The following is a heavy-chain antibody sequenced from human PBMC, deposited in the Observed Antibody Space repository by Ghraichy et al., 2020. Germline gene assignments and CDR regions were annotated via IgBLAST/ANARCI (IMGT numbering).Heavy chain of an antibody. V-gene: IGHV3-72*01. CDR2: SRNKARSYTT. Sequence: GESLNISCAASGFTFSDHYMDWVRQAPGKGLEWVGRSRNKARSYTTDYAASVKGRFTISRDDSKKSLYLQMNSLRAEDTAVYYCARDFNYYYYYGMDVWGQGTTVTVSS. CDR1: GFTFSDHY. CDR3: ARDFNYYYYYGMDV. J-gene: IGHJ6*02.